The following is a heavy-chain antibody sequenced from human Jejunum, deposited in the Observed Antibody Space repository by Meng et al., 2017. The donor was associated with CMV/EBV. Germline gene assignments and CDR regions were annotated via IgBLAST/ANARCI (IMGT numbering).Heavy chain of an antibody. CDR1: GFTFSSYW. Sequence: SGFTFSSYWMHWGRQVPGEGLVWVARINGDGSTTNYADSVKGRFTISRDNAKNTLYLQMNSLRAEDTAVYYCVRDLISGVVPLGYWGQGTLVTVSS. J-gene: IGHJ4*02. D-gene: IGHD3-3*01. V-gene: IGHV3-74*01. CDR2: INGDGSTT. CDR3: VRDLISGVVPLGY.